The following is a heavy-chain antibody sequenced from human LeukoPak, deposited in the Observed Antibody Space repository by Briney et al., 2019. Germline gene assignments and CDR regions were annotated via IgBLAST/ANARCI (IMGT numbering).Heavy chain of an antibody. CDR1: GGTFSSYA. CDR2: IIPIFGTA. D-gene: IGHD3-3*01. Sequence: ASVKVSCKASGGTFSSYAISWVRQAPGQGLEWMGGIIPIFGTANYAQKFQGRVTITTDESTSTAYMELSSLRSEDTAVYYCARGSPSITIFGVAQKYYMDVWGKGTTVTVSS. V-gene: IGHV1-69*05. CDR3: ARGSPSITIFGVAQKYYMDV. J-gene: IGHJ6*03.